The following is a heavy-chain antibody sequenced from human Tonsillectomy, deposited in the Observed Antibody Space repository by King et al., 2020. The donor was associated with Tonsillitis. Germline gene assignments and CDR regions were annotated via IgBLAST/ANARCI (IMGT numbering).Heavy chain of an antibody. CDR3: ARSITGSTRGIDY. Sequence: VQLVESGGGVVPPGRSLRLSCASSAFTFSSFGMHWVRQAPGKGLEWVAVIWSDGENKYYADSVKGRLTISRDNSKNTLFLQMNSLGAEDTAVYYCARSITGSTRGIDYWGQGTLVTVSS. V-gene: IGHV3-33*01. J-gene: IGHJ4*02. CDR2: IWSDGENK. D-gene: IGHD1-20*01. CDR1: AFTFSSFG.